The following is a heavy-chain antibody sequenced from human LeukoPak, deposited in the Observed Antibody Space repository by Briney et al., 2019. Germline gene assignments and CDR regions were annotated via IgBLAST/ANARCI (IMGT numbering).Heavy chain of an antibody. CDR2: IIPILGIA. D-gene: IGHD3-22*01. J-gene: IGHJ4*02. Sequence: SVTVSCKASGGTFSSYAISWVRQAPGQGLVWMGRIIPILGIANYAQKFQGRVTITADKSTSTAYVELRSLRSEDTAVYYCAREGSSGYYLYYFDYWGQGTLVTVSS. V-gene: IGHV1-69*04. CDR1: GGTFSSYA. CDR3: AREGSSGYYLYYFDY.